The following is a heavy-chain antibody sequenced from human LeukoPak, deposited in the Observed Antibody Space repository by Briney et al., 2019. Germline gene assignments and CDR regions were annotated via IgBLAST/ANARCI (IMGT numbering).Heavy chain of an antibody. CDR2: INANSGGT. CDR3: ARDFGYCSSTSCQTFDY. CDR1: GYTFTGYY. V-gene: IGHV1-2*02. J-gene: IGHJ4*02. Sequence: GASVKVSCKASGYTFTGYYMHWVRQAPGEGLEWMGWINANSGGTNYAQKFQGRVTMTRDTSISTAYMELSRLRADDTAVYYCARDFGYCSSTSCQTFDYWGQGTLVTVSP. D-gene: IGHD2-2*03.